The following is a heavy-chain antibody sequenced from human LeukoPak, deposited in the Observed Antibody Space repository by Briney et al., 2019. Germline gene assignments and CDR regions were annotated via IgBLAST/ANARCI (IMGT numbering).Heavy chain of an antibody. J-gene: IGHJ4*02. CDR2: FYDSGST. D-gene: IGHD5-18*01. V-gene: IGHV4-39*01. CDR3: ARLHDGYRYGADY. CDR1: GGSIRSRNYY. Sequence: PSETLSLTCTVSGGSIRSRNYYWDWIRQPPGKGLEWIGNFYDSGSTYYNPSLKSRVTISGDTSKNQFSLKLSPVTAADTAVYYCARLHDGYRYGADYWGQGTLVTAS.